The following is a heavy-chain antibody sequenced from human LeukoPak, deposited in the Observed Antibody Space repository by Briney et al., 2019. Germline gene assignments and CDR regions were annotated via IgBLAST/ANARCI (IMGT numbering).Heavy chain of an antibody. V-gene: IGHV3-11*05. CDR1: GFTFSDYY. Sequence: GGSLRLPCAASGFTFSDYYMSWIRQAPGKGLEWVSYISSSSSYTNYADSVKGRFTISRDNAKNSLYLQMNSLRAEDTAVYYCAREGTRGYSYGLDYWGQGTLVTVSS. J-gene: IGHJ4*02. D-gene: IGHD5-18*01. CDR3: AREGTRGYSYGLDY. CDR2: ISSSSSYT.